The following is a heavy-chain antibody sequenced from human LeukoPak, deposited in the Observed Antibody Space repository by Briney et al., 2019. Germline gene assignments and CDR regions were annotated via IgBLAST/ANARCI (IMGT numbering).Heavy chain of an antibody. J-gene: IGHJ6*02. CDR2: INSDGSST. CDR3: ARDLNV. Sequence: GGSPRLSCAASGFTFSSYWMHWVRQAPGKGLVWVSGINSDGSSTTYADSVKGRFTISRDNAKNTLYLQMNSLRAEDTAVYYCARDLNVWGQGTTVTVSS. V-gene: IGHV3-74*01. CDR1: GFTFSSYW.